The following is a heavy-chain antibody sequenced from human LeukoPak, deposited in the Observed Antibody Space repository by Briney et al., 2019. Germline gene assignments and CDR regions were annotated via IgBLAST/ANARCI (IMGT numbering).Heavy chain of an antibody. V-gene: IGHV3-66*01. CDR2: IYSGGST. CDR1: GFTVSSNY. J-gene: IGHJ5*02. Sequence: GGSLRLSRAASGFTVSSNYMSWVRQAPGKGLEWVSVIYSGGSTYYADSVKGRFTISRDNSKNTLYLQMNSLKAEDTAVYYCAREPIAAAGDNWFDPWGQGTLVTVSS. D-gene: IGHD6-13*01. CDR3: AREPIAAAGDNWFDP.